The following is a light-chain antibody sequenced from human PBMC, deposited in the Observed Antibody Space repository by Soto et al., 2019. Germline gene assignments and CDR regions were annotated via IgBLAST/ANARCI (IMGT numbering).Light chain of an antibody. CDR3: SSFTSSKSVV. CDR1: SSDVGRYNY. Sequence: QSVLTQPASVSGSPGQSFTFSCTGSSSDVGRYNYVSWYQQHPGKAPKLMTSEVSNRPSGVSIRFSGSKSGNTASLTISGLQAEDEAVYYCSSFTSSKSVVFGGGTKLTVL. J-gene: IGLJ2*01. V-gene: IGLV2-14*01. CDR2: EVS.